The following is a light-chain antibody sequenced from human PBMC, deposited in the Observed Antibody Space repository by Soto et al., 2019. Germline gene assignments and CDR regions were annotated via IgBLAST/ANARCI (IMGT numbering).Light chain of an antibody. CDR3: QQRSNSPLT. CDR1: QSVSRY. CDR2: DAS. V-gene: IGKV3-11*01. Sequence: EIVLTQSPATLSLSPGERATLSCRASQSVSRYLAWYQQKPGQAPRLLIYDASNRTTGIPARFSGSGSGTDFTLTIRRLEPEDFAVYYCQQRSNSPLTFGGGTKVVNK. J-gene: IGKJ4*01.